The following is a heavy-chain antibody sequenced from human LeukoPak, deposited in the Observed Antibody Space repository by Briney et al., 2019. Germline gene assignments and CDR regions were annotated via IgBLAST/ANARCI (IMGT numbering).Heavy chain of an antibody. CDR3: VRGGSSGWSNNWFDP. Sequence: GGSLRLSCAASGFTFSSYAMPWVRQAPGKGLEWVAVISYDVTNKYYADSVKGRFTIARDNFKNALYLQMHSLRAEDTAVYYCVRGGSSGWSNNWFDPWGQGTLVTVSS. CDR2: ISYDVTNK. J-gene: IGHJ5*02. CDR1: GFTFSSYA. V-gene: IGHV3-30-3*01. D-gene: IGHD6-19*01.